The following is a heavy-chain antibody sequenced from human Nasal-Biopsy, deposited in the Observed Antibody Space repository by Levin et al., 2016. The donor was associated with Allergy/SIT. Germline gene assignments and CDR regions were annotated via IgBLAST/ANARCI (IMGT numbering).Heavy chain of an antibody. CDR1: GFTLSTFT. CDR2: ISRSSTYT. CDR3: ARDSEDSGLDV. Sequence: GESLKISCAVSGFTLSTFTMGWVRQAPGKGLEWVSSISRSSTYTNYADSVRGRFTISRDNAKKSLFLQMNSLRAEDTAVYYCARDSEDSGLDVWGQGTTVTVPS. V-gene: IGHV3-21*01. J-gene: IGHJ6*02.